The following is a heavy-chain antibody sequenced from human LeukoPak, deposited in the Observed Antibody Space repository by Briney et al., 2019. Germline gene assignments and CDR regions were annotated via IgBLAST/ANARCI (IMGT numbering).Heavy chain of an antibody. V-gene: IGHV4-31*03. CDR1: GGSISSSGYY. D-gene: IGHD3-22*01. J-gene: IGHJ4*02. Sequence: TSQTLSLTCIVSGGSISSSGYYWSWIRQHPGKGLEWIGYIHYSGSTYYNPSLKSRVTISVDTSKNQFSLKVRSVTAADTAVYYCARMSVYDSSGYYSNLFDYWGQGTLVTVSS. CDR3: ARMSVYDSSGYYSNLFDY. CDR2: IHYSGST.